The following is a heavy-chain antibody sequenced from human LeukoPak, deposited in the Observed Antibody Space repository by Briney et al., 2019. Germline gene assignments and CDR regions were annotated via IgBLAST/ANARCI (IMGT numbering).Heavy chain of an antibody. V-gene: IGHV4-31*03. D-gene: IGHD6-13*01. CDR3: ARVAWRSSWFVDS. J-gene: IGHJ4*02. CDR2: IYFSGST. CDR1: GGSISSGGYY. Sequence: RSSETLSLTCTVSGGSISSGGYYWSWIRQHPGKGLEWIGYIYFSGSTYYNPSLKNRVTISVDTSKNQFSLKLSSVTAADTAVYYCARVAWRSSWFVDSWGQGTLVTVSS.